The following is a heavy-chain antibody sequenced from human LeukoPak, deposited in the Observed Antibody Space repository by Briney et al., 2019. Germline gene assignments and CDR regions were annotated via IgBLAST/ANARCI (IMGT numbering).Heavy chain of an antibody. CDR1: GGSISSSNW. CDR2: IYHSGST. Sequence: SGTLSLTCAVSGGSISSSNWWSWVRQPPGKGLEWIGEIYHSGSTNYNPSLKSRVTISVDESKNQFSLKLSSVTAADTAVYYCARSGYGYCSGGSCLSPNWFDPWGQGTLVTVSS. D-gene: IGHD2-15*01. CDR3: ARSGYGYCSGGSCLSPNWFDP. J-gene: IGHJ5*02. V-gene: IGHV4-4*02.